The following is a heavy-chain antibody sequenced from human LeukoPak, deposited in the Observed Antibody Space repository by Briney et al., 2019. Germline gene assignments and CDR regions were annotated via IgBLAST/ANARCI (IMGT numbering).Heavy chain of an antibody. V-gene: IGHV1-8*01. J-gene: IGHJ4*02. D-gene: IGHD6-13*01. CDR1: GYTFTCYD. Sequence: ASAKVSCKASGYTFTCYDINWVRQATGQGLEWMGWMNPNSGNTGYAQKFQGRVTMTRNTSISTAYMELSSLRSEDTAVYYCARIAAEDIFDYWGQGTLVTVSS. CDR2: MNPNSGNT. CDR3: ARIAAEDIFDY.